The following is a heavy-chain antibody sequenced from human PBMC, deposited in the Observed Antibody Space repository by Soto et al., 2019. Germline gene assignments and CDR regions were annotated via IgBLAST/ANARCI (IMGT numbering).Heavy chain of an antibody. J-gene: IGHJ4*02. CDR2: IYWNDDK. CDR1: GFSLSTSGVG. Sequence: SGPTLVNPTQTLTLTCTFSGFSLSTSGVGVGWIRRPPGKALEWLALIYWNDDKRYSPSLKSRLTITKDTSKNQVVLTMTNMDPVDTATYYCALRSLSRPSGWYSFDYWGQGTLVTVPQ. V-gene: IGHV2-5*01. D-gene: IGHD6-19*01. CDR3: ALRSLSRPSGWYSFDY.